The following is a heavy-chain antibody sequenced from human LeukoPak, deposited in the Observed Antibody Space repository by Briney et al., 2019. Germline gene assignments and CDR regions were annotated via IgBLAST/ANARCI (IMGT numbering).Heavy chain of an antibody. J-gene: IGHJ6*02. CDR3: ARVGEYYYDSSGYYYYYYGMDV. V-gene: IGHV1-18*01. CDR2: ISAYNGST. D-gene: IGHD3-22*01. CDR1: GYTFTSYG. Sequence: GASVKVSCKASGYTFTSYGISWVRQAPGQGLEWMGWISAYNGSTNYAQKLQGRVTMTTDTSTSTAYMELRSLRSDDTAVYYCARVGEYYYDSSGYYYYYYGMDVWGQGTTVTVSS.